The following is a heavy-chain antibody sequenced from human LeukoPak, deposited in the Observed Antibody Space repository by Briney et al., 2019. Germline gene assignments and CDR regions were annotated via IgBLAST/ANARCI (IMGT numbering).Heavy chain of an antibody. CDR1: GITLSNYG. J-gene: IGHJ4*02. D-gene: IGHD3-22*01. V-gene: IGHV3-23*01. CDR3: AKRGVVIRVILVGFHKEAYYFDS. CDR2: ISDSGGRT. Sequence: GGSLRLSCAVSGITLSNYGMSWVRQAPGKGLEWVAGISDSGGRTKYADSVKGRFTISRDNPKNTLYLQMNSLRAEDMAVYFCAKRGVVIRVILVGFHKEAYYFDSWGQGALVTVSS.